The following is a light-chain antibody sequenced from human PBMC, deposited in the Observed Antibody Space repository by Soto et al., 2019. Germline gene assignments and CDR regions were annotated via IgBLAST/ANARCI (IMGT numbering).Light chain of an antibody. J-gene: IGLJ1*01. Sequence: QSVLTQPPSVSGAPGQRVTISCTGSSSNIGACYDVHWYQQLPGTAPKLLIYGNSNRPSEVPHRFSGSKSDTSASLAITGLQAEDEADYSCQYYDSSLSGYVFGTGTKLTVL. V-gene: IGLV1-40*01. CDR2: GNS. CDR3: QYYDSSLSGYV. CDR1: SSNIGACYD.